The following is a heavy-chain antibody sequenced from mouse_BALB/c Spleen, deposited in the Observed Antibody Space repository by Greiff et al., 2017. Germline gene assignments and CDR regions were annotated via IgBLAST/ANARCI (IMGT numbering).Heavy chain of an antibody. D-gene: IGHD1-2*01. CDR2: ISDGGSYT. CDR3: AREGATATAVFAY. J-gene: IGHJ3*01. CDR1: GFTFRDYY. Sequence: EVHLVESGGGLVKPGGSLKLSCAASGFTFRDYYMDWVRQTPEKRLDGVATISDGGSYTYYTDSVKGRFTICRDNAKNNLYLKMSSLKSEDTAMYYWAREGATATAVFAYWGQGTLVTVSA. V-gene: IGHV5-4*02.